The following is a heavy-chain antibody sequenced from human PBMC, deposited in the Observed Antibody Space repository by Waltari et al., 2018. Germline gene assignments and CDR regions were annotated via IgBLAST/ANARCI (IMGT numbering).Heavy chain of an antibody. D-gene: IGHD7-27*01. CDR1: GGSFRGYY. CDR3: ASYASANWEIDY. V-gene: IGHV4-34*01. CDR2: INHSGST. J-gene: IGHJ4*02. Sequence: QVQLQQWGAGRWKPSETLSLTCAVYGGSFRGYYGSWIRQPPGKGQEWIGEINHSGSTNSNLSFKRRLTISVDTSMDQFSVELCSVTAYDTALYYCASYASANWEIDYWGQGTLVTVSS.